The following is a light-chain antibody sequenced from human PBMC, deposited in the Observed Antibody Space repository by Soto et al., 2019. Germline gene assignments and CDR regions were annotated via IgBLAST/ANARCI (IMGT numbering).Light chain of an antibody. V-gene: IGKV1-5*01. CDR2: DAS. CDR1: QSISSW. CDR3: QQLKSNLIT. J-gene: IGKJ5*01. Sequence: IQLTQSPSNMFEIVGDIVNITCWASQSISSWLAWFQQKPGKAPKLLMYDASSLESGVPSRFSGSGSGTEFTLTISSLQPEDFATYYCQQLKSNLITFGQGTRLEIK.